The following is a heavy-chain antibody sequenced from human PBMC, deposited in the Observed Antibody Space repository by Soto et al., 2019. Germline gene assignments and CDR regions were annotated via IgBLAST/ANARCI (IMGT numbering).Heavy chain of an antibody. CDR1: GGTCRSYA. CDR3: ARELEPPRWFDP. Sequence: RVSCRAAGGTCRSYAISRVRQAPGQGLEWMGGIIPIFGTANYAQTFQGRVTITADESTSTAYMELSSLRSEDTAVYYCARELEPPRWFDPWGQGTLVTVSS. J-gene: IGHJ5*02. V-gene: IGHV1-69*01. CDR2: IIPIFGTA. D-gene: IGHD1-1*01.